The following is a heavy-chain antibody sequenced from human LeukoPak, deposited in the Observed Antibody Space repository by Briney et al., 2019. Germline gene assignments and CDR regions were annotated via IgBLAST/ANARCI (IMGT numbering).Heavy chain of an antibody. CDR2: ISGSGGST. CDR3: ASPIHYYDSSGYYPGGY. D-gene: IGHD3-22*01. V-gene: IGHV3-23*01. J-gene: IGHJ4*02. CDR1: GFTFSSYA. Sequence: AGGSLRLSCAASGFTFSSYAMSWVRQAPGKGLEWVSAISGSGGSTYYADSVKGRFTISRDNSKNTLYLQMDSLRAEDTAVYYCASPIHYYDSSGYYPGGYWGQGTLVTVSS.